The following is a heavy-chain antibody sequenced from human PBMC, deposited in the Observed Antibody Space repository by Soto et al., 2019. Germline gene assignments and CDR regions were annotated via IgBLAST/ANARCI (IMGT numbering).Heavy chain of an antibody. CDR1: GFTFSSYT. J-gene: IGHJ4*02. Sequence: GVLRLSCEDSGFTFSSYTMNWVRRAPGKGLEWVSSISSRSTNTHYADSVRGRFTISRDNAKRSLYLQMNSLRAEDTAVYYCARGPLYYFDYWGQGTLVTVSS. CDR2: ISSRSTNT. V-gene: IGHV3-21*01. CDR3: ARGPLYYFDY.